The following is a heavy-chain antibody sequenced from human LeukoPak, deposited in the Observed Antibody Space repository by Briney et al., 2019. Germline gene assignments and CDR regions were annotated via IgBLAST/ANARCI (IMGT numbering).Heavy chain of an antibody. CDR1: SGSLNDHY. D-gene: IGHD3-10*01. CDR2: RYIRGTT. V-gene: IGHV4-4*09. Sequence: PSETLSLTCSVSSGSLNDHYWSWIRQPPGRGLEWVGYRYIRGTTDYNPSLKGRVTISLDTSRDQFSLTLKSVTAADTAVYYCARQKYYPRGFDSWGQGTLVTVSS. CDR3: ARQKYYPRGFDS. J-gene: IGHJ4*02.